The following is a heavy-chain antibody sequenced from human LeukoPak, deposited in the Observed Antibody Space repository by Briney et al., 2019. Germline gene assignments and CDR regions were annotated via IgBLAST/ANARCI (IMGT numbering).Heavy chain of an antibody. CDR1: GYSFTSYW. CDR3: ARALYYYGSGSYYSRTGFDY. Sequence: GESLKISCKGSGYSFTSYWIGWVRQMPGKGLEWMGVIYPGDSDTRYSPSFQGQVTISADKSISTAYLQWSSLKASDTAMYYCARALYYYGSGSYYSRTGFDYWGQGTLVTVSS. CDR2: IYPGDSDT. V-gene: IGHV5-51*01. J-gene: IGHJ4*02. D-gene: IGHD3-10*01.